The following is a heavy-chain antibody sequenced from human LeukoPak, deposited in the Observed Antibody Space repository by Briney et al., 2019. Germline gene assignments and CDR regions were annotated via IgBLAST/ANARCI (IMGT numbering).Heavy chain of an antibody. CDR1: GYTFTGYY. Sequence: ASVKVSCKASGYTFTGYYMHWVRQAPGQGLEWMGWINPNSGGTNYAQEFQGRVTMTRDTSISTAYMELSRLRSDDTAVYYCARDLKRFRGFDPWGQGTLVTVSS. D-gene: IGHD5-24*01. J-gene: IGHJ5*02. CDR3: ARDLKRFRGFDP. V-gene: IGHV1-2*02. CDR2: INPNSGGT.